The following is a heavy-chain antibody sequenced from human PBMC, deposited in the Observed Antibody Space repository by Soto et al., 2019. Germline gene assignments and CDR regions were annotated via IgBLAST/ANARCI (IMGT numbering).Heavy chain of an antibody. J-gene: IGHJ4*02. D-gene: IGHD3-10*01. CDR2: ISGSGGNT. V-gene: IGHV3-23*01. CDR3: AKKRFGGLTLLGDFDY. Sequence: EVQLLESGGGLVQPGGSLRLSCAASGFTFSTYAMSWVRQAPGKGLEWVSAISGSGGNTYYADSVKGRFTISRDNSKNQLYLQMSRLRAEDTAVYYCAKKRFGGLTLLGDFDYWGQGTLVTVST. CDR1: GFTFSTYA.